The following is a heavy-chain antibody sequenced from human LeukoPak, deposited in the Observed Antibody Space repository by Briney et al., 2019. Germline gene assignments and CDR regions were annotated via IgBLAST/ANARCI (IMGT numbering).Heavy chain of an antibody. CDR3: ARDPLWFGEENYFDY. CDR1: GFTFSSYE. D-gene: IGHD3-10*01. J-gene: IGHJ4*02. Sequence: GSLRLSCAASGFTFSSYEMNWVRQAPGKGLEWVSYISSSGSTIYYADSVKGRFTISRDNAKNSLHLQMNSLRAEDTAVYYCARDPLWFGEENYFDYWGQGTLVTVSS. CDR2: ISSSGSTI. V-gene: IGHV3-48*03.